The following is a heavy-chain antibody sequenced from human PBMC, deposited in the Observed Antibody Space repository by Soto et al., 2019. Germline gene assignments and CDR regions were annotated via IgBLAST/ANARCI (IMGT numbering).Heavy chain of an antibody. CDR1: GFTFSNYA. D-gene: IGHD3-9*01. Sequence: GGSLRLSCAASGFTFSNYAMTWVRQPPGKGLEWVSTISGSGGSTHYADSLQGRFTISRDNSKNTLYLQMNSLRAEDTAIYSCAKDRYYDILTGYMDVWGKGTTVTVSS. CDR2: ISGSGGST. CDR3: AKDRYYDILTGYMDV. V-gene: IGHV3-23*01. J-gene: IGHJ6*04.